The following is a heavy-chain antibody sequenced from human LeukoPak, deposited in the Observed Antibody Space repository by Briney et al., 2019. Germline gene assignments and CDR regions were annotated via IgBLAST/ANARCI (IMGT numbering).Heavy chain of an antibody. D-gene: IGHD3-3*01. CDR2: ISTSSTTI. J-gene: IGHJ4*02. V-gene: IGHV3-48*01. Sequence: GGSLRLSCAASGFTFSSYSMNWVRQAPGKGLEWVSYISTSSTTIYYAYSVKGRFTISRHKSENSLYLQMNSLRAEDTAVYYCARAGYDDFWSGYYIVDYWGQGTLVTVSS. CDR1: GFTFSSYS. CDR3: ARAGYDDFWSGYYIVDY.